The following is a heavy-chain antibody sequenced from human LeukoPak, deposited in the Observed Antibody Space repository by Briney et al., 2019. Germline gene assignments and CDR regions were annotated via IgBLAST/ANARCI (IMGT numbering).Heavy chain of an antibody. CDR3: VRQDYLDSSGYHYYFDY. CDR1: GYSFSSGYY. Sequence: SETLSLTCAVSGYSFSSGYYWGWIRQPPGRGLEWIGSIYQSGSTFYNPSLKSRVTISVDTSKNQFSLKLTSVTAADTAVYYCVRQDYLDSSGYHYYFDYGGKGTLVTVSS. CDR2: IYQSGST. V-gene: IGHV4-38-2*01. D-gene: IGHD3-22*01. J-gene: IGHJ4*02.